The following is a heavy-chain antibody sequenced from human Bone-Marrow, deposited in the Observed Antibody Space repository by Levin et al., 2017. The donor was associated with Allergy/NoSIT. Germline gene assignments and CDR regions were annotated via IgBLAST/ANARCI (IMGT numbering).Heavy chain of an antibody. CDR3: ARETVAGDFDY. J-gene: IGHJ4*02. CDR1: GYTFTGFY. Sequence: GESLKISCKTSGYTFTGFYLHWVRQASGQGLEWMGWINPNSGGTKYAQKFQGRVNLTRDTSNTTVYMDLNRLRSDDTAVYYCARETVAGDFDYWGQGTPVTVSS. CDR2: INPNSGGT. D-gene: IGHD6-19*01. V-gene: IGHV1-2*02.